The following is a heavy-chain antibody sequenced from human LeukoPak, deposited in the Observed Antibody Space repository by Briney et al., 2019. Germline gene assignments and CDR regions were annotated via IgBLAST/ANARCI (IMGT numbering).Heavy chain of an antibody. V-gene: IGHV3-11*04. Sequence: GGSLRLSCAASGFTFSDYYMSWLRQAPGKGLEWVSYISCDSSTIYYADSVKGRFTISRDNAKNSLYLQMNSLTAEDTAVYYCASRMAGSVCWGQGTLVTVSS. J-gene: IGHJ4*02. CDR3: ASRMAGSVC. CDR2: ISCDSSTI. CDR1: GFTFSDYY. D-gene: IGHD3-10*01.